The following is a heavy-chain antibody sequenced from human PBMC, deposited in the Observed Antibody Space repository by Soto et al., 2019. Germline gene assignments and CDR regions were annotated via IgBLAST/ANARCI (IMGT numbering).Heavy chain of an antibody. J-gene: IGHJ4*02. V-gene: IGHV3-30*18. D-gene: IGHD2-15*01. CDR3: AKSTYCNGGSCFPQY. CDR1: TFTSSDFG. CDR2: ISYDGSDQ. Sequence: QVQVEEFGGGVVQPGRSLRLSCAGPTFTSSDFGFHWVRQAPGKGLEWVAMISYDGSDQYYGDSVQGRFTIYRDDSKNTVYLQMNSLRAEDTAMYYCAKSTYCNGGSCFPQYWGPGTLVTVSS.